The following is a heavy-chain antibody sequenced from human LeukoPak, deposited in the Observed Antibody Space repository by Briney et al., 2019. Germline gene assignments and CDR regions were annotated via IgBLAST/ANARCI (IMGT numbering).Heavy chain of an antibody. CDR2: INHSGST. Sequence: SATLSLTCAVYGGSFGGYYWSWIRQPPGKGLEWIGEINHSGSTNYNPSLKSRVTISVDTSKNQFSLKLSSVTAADTAVYYCARSPLARDWFDPWGQGTLVTVSS. V-gene: IGHV4-34*01. CDR1: GGSFGGYY. CDR3: ARSPLARDWFDP. J-gene: IGHJ5*02. D-gene: IGHD3-10*01.